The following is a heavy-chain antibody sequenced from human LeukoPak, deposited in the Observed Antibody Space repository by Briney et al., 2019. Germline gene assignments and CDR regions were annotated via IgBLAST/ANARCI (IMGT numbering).Heavy chain of an antibody. CDR2: IIPILGIA. V-gene: IGHV1-69*04. CDR1: GGTFISYA. Sequence: SVKVSCKASGGTFISYAISWVRQAPGQGLEWMGRIIPILGIANYAQKFQGRVTITSDKSTSTAYMELSSLRSEDTAVYYCARAAPDPTVAVAGLDYWGQGTLVTVSS. D-gene: IGHD6-19*01. CDR3: ARAAPDPTVAVAGLDY. J-gene: IGHJ4*02.